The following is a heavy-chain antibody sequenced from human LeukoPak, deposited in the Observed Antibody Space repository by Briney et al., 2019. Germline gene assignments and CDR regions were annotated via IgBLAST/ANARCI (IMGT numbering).Heavy chain of an antibody. CDR1: GGSISSYY. CDR2: IYTSGST. D-gene: IGHD1-20*01. Sequence: SETLSLTCTVSGGSISSYYWSWLGQPAGKGLEWSGRIYTSGSTNYNPSLKSRVTMSVDTSKNQFSLKLSSVTAADTAVYYCARDNLRWFDPWGQGTLVTVSS. V-gene: IGHV4-4*07. J-gene: IGHJ5*02. CDR3: ARDNLRWFDP.